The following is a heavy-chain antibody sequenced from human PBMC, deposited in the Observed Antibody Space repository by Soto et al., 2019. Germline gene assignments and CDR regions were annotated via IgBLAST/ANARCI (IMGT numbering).Heavy chain of an antibody. CDR3: TTDTRGTMVRGWPIDY. Sequence: EVQLVESGGGLVKPGGSLRLSCAASGFTFSNAWMSWVRQAPGKGLEWVGRIKSKTDGGTTDYAAPVKGRFTISRDDSKNTLYLQMNSLKTGDTAVYYCTTDTRGTMVRGWPIDYWGQGTLVTVSS. CDR1: GFTFSNAW. D-gene: IGHD3-10*01. J-gene: IGHJ4*02. V-gene: IGHV3-15*01. CDR2: IKSKTDGGTT.